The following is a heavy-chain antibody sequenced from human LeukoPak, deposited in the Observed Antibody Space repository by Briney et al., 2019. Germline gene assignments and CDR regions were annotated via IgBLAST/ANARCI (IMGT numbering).Heavy chain of an antibody. V-gene: IGHV4-59*01. CDR2: IYYSGST. Sequence: SETLSLTCTVSGGSISSYYWSWIRQPPGKGLEWIGYIYYSGSTNYNPSLKSRVTISVDTSKNQFSLKLSSVTAADTAVYYCVRDTRFACIGESGGLDYLGQGTLVTVSS. CDR3: VRDTRFACIGESGGLDY. J-gene: IGHJ4*02. CDR1: GGSISSYY. D-gene: IGHD3-10*01.